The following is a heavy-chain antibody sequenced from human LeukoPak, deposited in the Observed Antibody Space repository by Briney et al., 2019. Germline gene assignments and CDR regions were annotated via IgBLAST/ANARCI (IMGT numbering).Heavy chain of an antibody. CDR1: GGTFSSYA. Sequence: SVKVSCKASGGTFSSYAISWVRQAPGQGLEWMGGIIPIFGTANYAQKFQGRVTITADESTSTAYMELSSLRSEDTAVYYCARPTTALLYYYYGMDVWGQGTTVTVSS. CDR2: IIPIFGTA. V-gene: IGHV1-69*13. CDR3: ARPTTALLYYYYGMDV. J-gene: IGHJ6*02. D-gene: IGHD1-1*01.